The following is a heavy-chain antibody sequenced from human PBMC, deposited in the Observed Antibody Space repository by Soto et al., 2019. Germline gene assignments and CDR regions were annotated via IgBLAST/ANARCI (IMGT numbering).Heavy chain of an antibody. Sequence: QVQLVQSWAEVKKPGSSVKVSCKASGGTFSSYAISWVRQAPGQRLEWMGGIIPIFGTANYAQKFQGRVTITEYEFSSTAYIVLCSLRSEDMAVYYCARADCSGGSCYPEYSFFSGMDVWGQGTKVTVSS. V-gene: IGHV1-69*01. J-gene: IGHJ6*02. CDR1: GGTFSSYA. D-gene: IGHD2-15*01. CDR2: IIPIFGTA. CDR3: ARADCSGGSCYPEYSFFSGMDV.